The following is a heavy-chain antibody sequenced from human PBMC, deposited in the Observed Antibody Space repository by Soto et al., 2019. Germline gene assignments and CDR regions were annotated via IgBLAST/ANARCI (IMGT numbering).Heavy chain of an antibody. J-gene: IGHJ4*02. CDR1: GCNFSDHY. CDR3: ARFSGSYTRGLDY. D-gene: IGHD1-26*01. CDR2: SRNKANSYST. Sequence: EVQLVESGGGLVQPGGSLRLSCAASGCNFSDHYLDWVRQAPGKGMEWVGRSRNKANSYSTEYAASVKGRFTISRDESKNALYLQMNSLKTEDTVVYYCARFSGSYTRGLDYWGQGTRVSGSS. V-gene: IGHV3-72*01.